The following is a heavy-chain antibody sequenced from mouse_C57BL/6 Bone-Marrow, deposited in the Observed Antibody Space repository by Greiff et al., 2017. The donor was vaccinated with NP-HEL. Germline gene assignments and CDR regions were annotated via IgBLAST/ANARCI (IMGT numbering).Heavy chain of an antibody. CDR3: ARWYYGSSYDYAMDY. CDR2: IHPTIVGP. V-gene: IGHV1-64*01. J-gene: IGHJ4*01. Sequence: QVQLKQPGAELVKPGASVKLSCKASGYTFTSSWMHWVTQRPGQGLEWIGMIHPTIVGPTYNEKFKSKATLTVDKSSSTDYMQLSSLTSEDSAVYYCARWYYGSSYDYAMDYWGQGTSVTVSS. CDR1: GYTFTSSW. D-gene: IGHD1-1*01.